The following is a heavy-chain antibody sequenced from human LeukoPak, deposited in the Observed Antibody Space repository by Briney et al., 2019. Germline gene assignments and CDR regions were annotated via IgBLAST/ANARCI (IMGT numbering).Heavy chain of an antibody. D-gene: IGHD3-16*01. CDR2: ISGSGATT. CDR1: GFIFTSYA. V-gene: IGHV3-23*01. CDR3: AKGARLRLGEDFDY. Sequence: GGSLRLSCAASGFIFTSYAMSWVRHTPGKGLEWVPGISGSGATTYYADSVKGRLTISRDNSKNTVYLQMNSLRAEDTAVYYCAKGARLRLGEDFDYWGQGTLVTVSS. J-gene: IGHJ4*02.